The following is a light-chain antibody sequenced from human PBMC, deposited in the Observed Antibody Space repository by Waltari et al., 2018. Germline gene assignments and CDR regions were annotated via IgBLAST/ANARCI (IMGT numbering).Light chain of an antibody. CDR2: DVN. V-gene: IGLV2-23*02. J-gene: IGLJ3*02. CDR1: SSDIGKYNL. CDR3: CSYAGSAVSV. Sequence: QSALTQTATVSRSPGQSITISCSGASSDIGKYNLVSWYQQHPGKAPTLIIYDVNKRPSGVSNRFSGSKSGNTAFLTISGLQTADEADYYCCSYAGSAVSVFGGGTKLTVL.